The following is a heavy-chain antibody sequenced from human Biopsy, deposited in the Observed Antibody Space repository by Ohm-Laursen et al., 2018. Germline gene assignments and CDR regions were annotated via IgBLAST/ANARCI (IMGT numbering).Heavy chain of an antibody. D-gene: IGHD2/OR15-2a*01. CDR3: ARVFCTSTTCYGLLDN. CDR2: ISPYNDKT. CDR1: GYTFTDYY. J-gene: IGHJ4*02. V-gene: IGHV1-18*04. Sequence: ASVKVSCKVSGYTFTDYYVHWVRQAPGHGLEWMGWISPYNDKTSYPPKLQDRVTMTADTSTNTAHMELRSLRSDDTAVYYCARVFCTSTTCYGLLDNWGQGTVVTVSS.